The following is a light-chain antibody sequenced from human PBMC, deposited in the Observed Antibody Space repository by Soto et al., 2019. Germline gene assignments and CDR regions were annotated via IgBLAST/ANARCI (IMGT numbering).Light chain of an antibody. CDR1: QSVSSSY. CDR3: QQYGSSPRT. V-gene: IGKV3-20*01. CDR2: GAS. Sequence: EIVLTQSPATLSSFPGERATLSCRASQSVSSSYLAWYQQKPGQAPRLLIYGASNRATGIPDRFSGSGPGTDFTLTISRLEPEDFAVYYCQQYGSSPRTFGQGTKVDIK. J-gene: IGKJ1*01.